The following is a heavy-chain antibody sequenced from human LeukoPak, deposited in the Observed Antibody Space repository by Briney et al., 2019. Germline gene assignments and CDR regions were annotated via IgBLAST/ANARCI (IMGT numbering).Heavy chain of an antibody. CDR2: IIPIFGTA. CDR3: ARAEKYDILTGYARGPFDY. Sequence: ASVKVSCKASGGTFSSYAISWVRQAPGQGLEWMGGIIPIFGTANYAQKFQGRVTITADESTSTAYMDLSSLRSEDTAVYYCARAEKYDILTGYARGPFDYWGQGTLVTVSS. D-gene: IGHD3-9*01. CDR1: GGTFSSYA. V-gene: IGHV1-69*13. J-gene: IGHJ4*02.